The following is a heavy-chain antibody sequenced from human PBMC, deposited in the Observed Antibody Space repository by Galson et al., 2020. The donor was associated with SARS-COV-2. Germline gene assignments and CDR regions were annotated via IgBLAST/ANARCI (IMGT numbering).Heavy chain of an antibody. CDR1: GGSFSGYY. CDR2: INSSGST. Sequence: SETLSLTCAVYGGSFSGYYWSWIRQPPGKGLEWIGEINSSGSTNYNPSLKSRVTISVDTSKNHFSLKLSSVTAADTAVYYCAREADFFLVVTAARMCYCGYGGRNPGHRLL. V-gene: IGHV4-34*01. J-gene: IGHJ4*01. D-gene: IGHD2-21*02. CDR3: AREADFFLVVTAARMCYCGY.